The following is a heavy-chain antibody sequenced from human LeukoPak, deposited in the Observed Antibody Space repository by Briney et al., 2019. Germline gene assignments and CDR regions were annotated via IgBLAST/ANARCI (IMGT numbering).Heavy chain of an antibody. J-gene: IGHJ5*02. CDR1: GFTFDDYA. Sequence: GRSLRLSCAASGFTFDDYAMHWVRQAPGKGLERVSGISWNSGSIGYADSVKGRFTISRDNAKNSLYLQMNSLRAEDTALYYCAKEGGYCSSTSCYNWFDPWGQGTLVTVSS. D-gene: IGHD2-2*01. V-gene: IGHV3-9*01. CDR3: AKEGGYCSSTSCYNWFDP. CDR2: ISWNSGSI.